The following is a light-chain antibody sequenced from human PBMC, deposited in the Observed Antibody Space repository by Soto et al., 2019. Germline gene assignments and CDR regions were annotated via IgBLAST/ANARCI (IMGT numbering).Light chain of an antibody. J-gene: IGLJ1*01. CDR3: AAWDDSLSGFYV. Sequence: LTQPPSASGTPGQRVTISCAGSTSDIGSNTVDWYQQLPGTAPQLLIYNNNQRPSGVPDRFSGSKSGTSASLAINGLQSDDEADYYCAAWDDSLSGFYVFGTGTKVTVL. CDR1: TSDIGSNT. CDR2: NNN. V-gene: IGLV1-44*01.